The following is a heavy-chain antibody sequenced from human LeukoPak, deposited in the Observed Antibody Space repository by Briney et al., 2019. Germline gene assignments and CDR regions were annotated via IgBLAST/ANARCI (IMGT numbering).Heavy chain of an antibody. CDR2: ISHDENT. V-gene: IGHV4-4*02. D-gene: IGHD1-26*01. Sequence: PSETLSLTCAVSGGSISSSNWWSWVRQPPGKGLEWIGEISHDENTNYNPSLKSRVTISVDKSKNQFSLKLSSVTAADTAVYYCAQSGVGATVDYWGQGTLVTVSS. J-gene: IGHJ4*02. CDR3: AQSGVGATVDY. CDR1: GGSISSSNW.